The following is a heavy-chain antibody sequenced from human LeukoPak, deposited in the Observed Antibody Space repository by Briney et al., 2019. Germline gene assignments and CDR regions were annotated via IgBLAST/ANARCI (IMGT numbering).Heavy chain of an antibody. Sequence: GSLRLSCAASGFTFSSYSLNWVRQAPGKGLEWISYISSSSSTIYYADSVKGRGTISRDNAKNSLYLQVNSLRAEDTAVYYCALVAGFYDYAMELWGQGTTVTVSS. D-gene: IGHD5-12*01. CDR3: ALVAGFYDYAMEL. CDR2: ISSSSSTI. J-gene: IGHJ6*02. CDR1: GFTFSSYS. V-gene: IGHV3-48*04.